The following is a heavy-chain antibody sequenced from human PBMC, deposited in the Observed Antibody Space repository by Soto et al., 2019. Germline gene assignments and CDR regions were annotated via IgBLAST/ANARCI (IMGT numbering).Heavy chain of an antibody. CDR3: ASPKIAFYNWFDP. CDR1: GGSISSYY. Sequence: SETLSLTCTVSGGSISSYYWSWIRQPPGKGLEWIGYIYYSGSTNYNPSLKSRVTISVNTSKNQFSLKLTSVTAADSAVFYCASPKIAFYNWFDPWGQGTLVTVSS. D-gene: IGHD3-3*02. V-gene: IGHV4-59*01. CDR2: IYYSGST. J-gene: IGHJ5*02.